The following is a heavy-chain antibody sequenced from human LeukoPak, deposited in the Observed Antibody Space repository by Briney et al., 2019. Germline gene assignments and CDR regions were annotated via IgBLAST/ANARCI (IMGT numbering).Heavy chain of an antibody. D-gene: IGHD2-15*01. CDR1: GFTFSSYA. Sequence: AGGSLRLSCAASGFTFSSYAMHWVRQAPGKGLEWVAVISYDGSNKYYADSVKGRFTISRDNSKNTLYLQMNSLRAEDTAVYYCARDTVVVVAATNPGYWGQGTLVTVSS. V-gene: IGHV3-30*04. CDR2: ISYDGSNK. CDR3: ARDTVVVVAATNPGY. J-gene: IGHJ4*02.